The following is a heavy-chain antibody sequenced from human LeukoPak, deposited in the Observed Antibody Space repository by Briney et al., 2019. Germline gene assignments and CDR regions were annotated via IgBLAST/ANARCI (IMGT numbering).Heavy chain of an antibody. Sequence: PSETLSLTCTVSGGSISSYYWSWIRKPPGKGLEWIGYIYYSRSTNYNPSLKSRVTISVDTSKNQFSLKLSSVTAADTAVYYCARVGGGNRYDAFDIWGQGTMVTVSS. V-gene: IGHV4-59*01. CDR1: GGSISSYY. D-gene: IGHD4-23*01. J-gene: IGHJ3*02. CDR2: IYYSRST. CDR3: ARVGGGNRYDAFDI.